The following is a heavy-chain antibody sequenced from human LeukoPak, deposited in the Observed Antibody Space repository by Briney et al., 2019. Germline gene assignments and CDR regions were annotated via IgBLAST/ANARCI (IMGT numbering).Heavy chain of an antibody. CDR1: GASVSSDY. CDR3: ARDWSTGSSSYNWFAS. V-gene: IGHV4-4*07. CDR2: IYGTGST. Sequence: PSETLSLTCSVSGASVSSDYWSWIRQPAGKGLEWIGRIYGTGSTTYNPSLKSRVTMSVDTSKNQFSLKLSSVTAADTALYYCARDWSTGSSSYNWFASWGQGTLVIVSS. D-gene: IGHD1-1*01. J-gene: IGHJ5*01.